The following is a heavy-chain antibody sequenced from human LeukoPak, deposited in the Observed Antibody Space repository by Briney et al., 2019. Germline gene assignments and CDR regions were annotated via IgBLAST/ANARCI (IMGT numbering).Heavy chain of an antibody. Sequence: GGSLRLSCAASGFTFSSYWMSWVRQAPGKGLEWVANIKQDESEKYYVDSVKGRFTISRDNAKNSLYLQMNSLRAEDTAVYYCARVEDYDILTGFDYWGQGTLVTVSS. J-gene: IGHJ4*02. CDR3: ARVEDYDILTGFDY. CDR2: IKQDESEK. CDR1: GFTFSSYW. D-gene: IGHD3-9*01. V-gene: IGHV3-7*01.